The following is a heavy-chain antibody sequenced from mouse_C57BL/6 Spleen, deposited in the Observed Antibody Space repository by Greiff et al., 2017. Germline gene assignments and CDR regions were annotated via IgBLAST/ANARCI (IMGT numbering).Heavy chain of an antibody. D-gene: IGHD1-1*01. V-gene: IGHV1-76*01. J-gene: IGHJ1*03. CDR1: GFPFTDYY. CDR3: ARAGIYYEYFDV. CDR2: IYPGSGNT. Sequence: VQLQQSGAELVRPGASVKLSCKASGFPFTDYYLNWVKQRPGQGLEWIARIYPGSGNTYYNEKFKGKATLTAEKSSSTAYMQLSSLTSEDSAVYFCARAGIYYEYFDVWGTGTTVTVSS.